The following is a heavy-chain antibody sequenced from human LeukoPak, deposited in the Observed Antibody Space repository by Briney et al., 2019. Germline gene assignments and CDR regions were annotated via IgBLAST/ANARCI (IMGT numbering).Heavy chain of an antibody. CDR1: GGSISSGSYY. CDR3: ARDPYYYDSSGYYPWYFDL. CDR2: IYTSGST. Sequence: PSETLSLTCTVSGGSISSGSYYWSWIRQPAGKGLEWIGRIYTSGSTNYNPSLKSRVTISVDTSKNQFSLKLSSVTAADTAVYYCARDPYYYDSSGYYPWYFDLWGRGTLVTVSS. D-gene: IGHD3-22*01. V-gene: IGHV4-61*02. J-gene: IGHJ2*01.